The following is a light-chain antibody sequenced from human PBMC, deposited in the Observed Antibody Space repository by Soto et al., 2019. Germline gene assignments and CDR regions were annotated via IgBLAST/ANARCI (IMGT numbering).Light chain of an antibody. Sequence: QSALTQPASVSGSPGQSITISCTGTSSDVGGYNYVSWYQQHPGKAPKIIIYEGTNRPSGVSNRFSGSKSGNTASLTISGLQAEDDADYYCSSVTSRFTFNYIFGTGTKVTVL. V-gene: IGLV2-14*01. J-gene: IGLJ1*01. CDR3: SSVTSRFTFNYI. CDR1: SSDVGGYNY. CDR2: EGT.